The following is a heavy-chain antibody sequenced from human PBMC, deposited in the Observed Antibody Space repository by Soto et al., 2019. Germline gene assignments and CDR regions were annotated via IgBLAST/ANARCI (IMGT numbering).Heavy chain of an antibody. CDR3: ARTSRFDS. D-gene: IGHD6-6*01. CDR2: INHSGST. CDR1: GGSFSGYY. V-gene: IGHV4-34*01. Sequence: PSETLSLTCAVYGGSFSGYYWSWLRQPPGKGLEWIGEINHSGSTNYNPSLKSRVTISVDRSKKQISLKLSSVTAADTAVYYCARTSRFDSWGRGTLVTVSS. J-gene: IGHJ4*02.